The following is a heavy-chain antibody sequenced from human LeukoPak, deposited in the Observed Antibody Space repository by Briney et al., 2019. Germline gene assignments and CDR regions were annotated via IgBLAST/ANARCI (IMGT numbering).Heavy chain of an antibody. CDR1: GDSISSSSYY. J-gene: IGHJ6*03. Sequence: SETLSLTCTVSGDSISSSSYYWGWIRQPPGKGLEWIGSIYYSGSTYYNPSLKSRVTISVDTSKNQFSLKLSSVTAADTAVYYCARAPHDYGDYGGGNYMDVWGKGTTVTISS. CDR3: ARAPHDYGDYGGGNYMDV. D-gene: IGHD4-17*01. V-gene: IGHV4-39*01. CDR2: IYYSGST.